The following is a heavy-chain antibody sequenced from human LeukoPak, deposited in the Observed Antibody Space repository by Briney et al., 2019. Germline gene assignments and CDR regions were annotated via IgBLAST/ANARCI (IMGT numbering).Heavy chain of an antibody. Sequence: SQTLSLTCAISGDSVSSNTAAWNWIRQSPSRGLEWLGRIYFRSRWYNDCAVSLKSRITINPDTSKNQFSLHLTSVTLEDTAVYYCARESGACSGGSCYWYFDLWGRGTLVTVSS. J-gene: IGHJ2*01. CDR1: GDSVSSNTAA. CDR2: IYFRSRWYN. V-gene: IGHV6-1*01. D-gene: IGHD2-15*01. CDR3: ARESGACSGGSCYWYFDL.